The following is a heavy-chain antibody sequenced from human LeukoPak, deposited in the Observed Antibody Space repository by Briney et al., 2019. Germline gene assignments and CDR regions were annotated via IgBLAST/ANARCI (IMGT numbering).Heavy chain of an antibody. V-gene: IGHV1-18*01. CDR2: ISAYNGNT. CDR3: ARVSAHLGDAFDI. Sequence: EASVKVSCKASGYTFTSYGISWVRQAPGQGLEWMGWISAYNGNTNYAQKFQGRVTMTRDTSISTAYMELSRLRSDDTAVYYCARVSAHLGDAFDIWGQGTMVTVSS. CDR1: GYTFTSYG. J-gene: IGHJ3*02.